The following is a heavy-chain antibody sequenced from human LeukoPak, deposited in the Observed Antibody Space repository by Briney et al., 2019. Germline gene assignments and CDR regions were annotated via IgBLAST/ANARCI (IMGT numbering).Heavy chain of an antibody. CDR2: ISGSGGST. CDR1: GFTFSSYG. V-gene: IGHV3-23*01. J-gene: IGHJ4*02. D-gene: IGHD3-22*01. CDR3: DSGYFGY. Sequence: GGSLRLSCAASGFTFSSYGMIWVRQAPGKGLEWVSGISGSGGSTYVADSVKGRFTVSRDNSKNTLYLQMNSLRAEDTAVYYCDSGYFGYWGQGTLVTVSS.